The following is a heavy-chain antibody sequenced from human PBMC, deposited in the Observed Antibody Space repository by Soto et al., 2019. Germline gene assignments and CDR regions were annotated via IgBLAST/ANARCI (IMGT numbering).Heavy chain of an antibody. Sequence: GSLRLSCAASGFTFNTAWLTWVRQAPGKGLEWVGRIKGKPDGGATDYAALVEGRFMISRDDSQNTVFLQMNSLKTVDTAVYYCTAGSPFNYWGPGTLVTVSS. CDR1: GFTFNTAW. V-gene: IGHV3-15*01. CDR2: IKGKPDGGAT. J-gene: IGHJ4*02. CDR3: TAGSPFNY.